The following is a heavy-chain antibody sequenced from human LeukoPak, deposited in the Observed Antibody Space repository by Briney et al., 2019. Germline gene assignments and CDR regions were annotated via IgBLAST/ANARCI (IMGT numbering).Heavy chain of an antibody. V-gene: IGHV1-69*05. J-gene: IGHJ4*02. D-gene: IGHD4-23*01. CDR2: IIPIFGTA. CDR1: GGTFSSYA. CDR3: AREGEPYGGNSLQPGFDY. Sequence: GASVKVSCKASGGTFSSYAISWVRQAPGQGLEWMGGIIPIFGTANYAQKFQGRVTITTDESTSTAYMELSSLRSEDTAVYYCAREGEPYGGNSLQPGFDYWGQGTLVTVSS.